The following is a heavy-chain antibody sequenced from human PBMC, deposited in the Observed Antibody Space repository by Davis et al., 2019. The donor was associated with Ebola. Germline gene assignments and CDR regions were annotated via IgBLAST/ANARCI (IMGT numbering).Heavy chain of an antibody. CDR3: ARRTSSGWYGMDV. CDR1: GYTFTGYY. J-gene: IGHJ6*02. Sequence: ASVKVSCKASGYTFTGYYMHWVRQAPGQRLEWMGWINAGNGNTKYSQKFQGRVTITRDTSASTAYMELSSLRSEDTAVYYCARRTSSGWYGMDVWGQGTTVTVSS. V-gene: IGHV1-3*01. CDR2: INAGNGNT. D-gene: IGHD6-19*01.